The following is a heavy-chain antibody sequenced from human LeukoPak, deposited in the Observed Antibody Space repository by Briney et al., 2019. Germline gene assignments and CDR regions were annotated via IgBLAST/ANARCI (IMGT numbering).Heavy chain of an antibody. CDR2: INHSGST. CDR1: GGSFSGYY. D-gene: IGHD3-3*01. CDR3: ARGHTYYDFWGGYFDAFDI. Sequence: PSETLSLTCAVYGGSFSGYYWSWIRQPPGKGLEWIGEINHSGSTNYNPSLKSRVTISVDTSKNQFSLKLSSVTAADTAVYYCARGHTYYDFWGGYFDAFDIWGQATMVTVSA. V-gene: IGHV4-34*01. J-gene: IGHJ3*02.